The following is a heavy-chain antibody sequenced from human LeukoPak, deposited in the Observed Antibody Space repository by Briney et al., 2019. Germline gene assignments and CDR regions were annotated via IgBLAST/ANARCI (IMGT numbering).Heavy chain of an antibody. CDR2: INHSGST. J-gene: IGHJ5*02. V-gene: IGHV4-34*01. D-gene: IGHD2-15*01. CDR1: GGSFSGYY. CDR3: ARAAGYCSGGSCLNWFDP. Sequence: SETLSLTCAVYGGSFSGYYWSWIRQPPGKGLEWIGEINHSGSTNYNPSLESRVTISVDTSKNQLSLKLSSVTAADTAVYYCARAAGYCSGGSCLNWFDPWGQGTLVTVSS.